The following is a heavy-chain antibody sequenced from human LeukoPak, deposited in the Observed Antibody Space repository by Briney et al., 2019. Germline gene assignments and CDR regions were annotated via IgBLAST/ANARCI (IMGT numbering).Heavy chain of an antibody. V-gene: IGHV1-8*01. Sequence: ASVKVSCKTSGYTFTNYDINWVRQATGQGLEWMGWMNPNSGNTGYAQNFQGRVTMTRDTSISTAYMELSSLRSEDTAVYYCASKSGYSFWGQGTLVTVPS. CDR1: GYTFTNYD. J-gene: IGHJ4*02. CDR2: MNPNSGNT. D-gene: IGHD5-12*01. CDR3: ASKSGYSF.